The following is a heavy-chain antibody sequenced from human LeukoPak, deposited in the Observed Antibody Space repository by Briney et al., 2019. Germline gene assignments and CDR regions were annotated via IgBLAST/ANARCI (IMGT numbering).Heavy chain of an antibody. CDR2: IYYTGST. CDR3: AREYSAFDY. D-gene: IGHD4-11*01. Sequence: SETLSLTCTVSGDPISSHSDYKWTWIRQSPQKGLEWIGYIYYTGSTNYNPSLRSLLTISVDTSMNQFSLRLTAVTAADTAVYYCAREYSAFDYWGQGALVTVSS. CDR1: GDPISSHSDY. J-gene: IGHJ4*02. V-gene: IGHV4-61*08.